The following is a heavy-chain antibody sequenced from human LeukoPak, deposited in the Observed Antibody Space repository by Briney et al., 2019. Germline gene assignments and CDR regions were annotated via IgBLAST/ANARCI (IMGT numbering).Heavy chain of an antibody. Sequence: GGSLRLSCAASGLTFSNAWMSWVRQAPGKGLEWVGRIKTKTDGGTTDYAAPVKGRFTISRDDSKNTLYLQMNSLKTEDTAVYYCARDSGTDDYKRAFDIWGQGTMVTVSS. D-gene: IGHD5-24*01. J-gene: IGHJ3*02. CDR1: GLTFSNAW. CDR3: ARDSGTDDYKRAFDI. CDR2: IKTKTDGGTT. V-gene: IGHV3-15*01.